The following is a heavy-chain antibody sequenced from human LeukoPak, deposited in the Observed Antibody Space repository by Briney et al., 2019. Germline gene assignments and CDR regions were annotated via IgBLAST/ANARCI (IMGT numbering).Heavy chain of an antibody. Sequence: GGSQRLSCVASGFSFTTHAMGWVRQAPGKGLEWVSHISGSGGSTKYSGSVKGRFTISRDNSKNTLYLQINSLRADDTAVYYCAKDQDPHSYGSGSYAPFDYWGQGTLVTVSS. CDR1: GFSFTTHA. CDR2: ISGSGGST. D-gene: IGHD3-10*01. J-gene: IGHJ4*02. V-gene: IGHV3-23*01. CDR3: AKDQDPHSYGSGSYAPFDY.